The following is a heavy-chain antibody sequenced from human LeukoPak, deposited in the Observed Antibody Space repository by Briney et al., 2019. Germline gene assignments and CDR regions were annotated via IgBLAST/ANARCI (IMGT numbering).Heavy chain of an antibody. V-gene: IGHV4-34*01. CDR2: INYIGST. D-gene: IGHD3-10*01. J-gene: IGHJ5*02. CDR3: ARGSMVRGVIIRRRYNWFDP. Sequence: SETLSLAWAVYGASFGGYYWSWVRQPPGKLLEWIGEINYIGSTNYNTSLKSRVTISVYTSTNQFSLTLSSVTAADTAVYYCARGSMVRGVIIRRRYNWFDPWGQGTLVTVSS. CDR1: GASFGGYY.